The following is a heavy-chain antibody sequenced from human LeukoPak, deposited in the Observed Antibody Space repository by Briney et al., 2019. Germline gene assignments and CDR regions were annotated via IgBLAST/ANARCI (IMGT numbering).Heavy chain of an antibody. J-gene: IGHJ4*02. D-gene: IGHD3-10*01. CDR2: ISYDGSNK. CDR1: GFTFSGYA. Sequence: GGSLRLSCAASGFTFSGYAIHWVRQAPGKGLEWVAVISYDGSNKYYADSVKGRFTISRDNSKNTLYLQMNSLGAEDTAVYYCAREMGGSGSYVVDYWGQGTLVTVSS. V-gene: IGHV3-30*04. CDR3: AREMGGSGSYVVDY.